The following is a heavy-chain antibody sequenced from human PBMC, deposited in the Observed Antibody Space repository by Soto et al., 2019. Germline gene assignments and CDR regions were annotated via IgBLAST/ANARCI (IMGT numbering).Heavy chain of an antibody. CDR1: GGTFSSYA. V-gene: IGHV1-69*06. CDR3: ARDHRYSSSWYRNNYYYYGMDV. CDR2: IIPIFGTA. D-gene: IGHD6-13*01. Sequence: QVQLVQSGAEVKKPGSSVKVSCKASGGTFSSYAISWVRQAPGQGLEWMRGIIPIFGTANYAQKFQGRVTITADKSTSTAYMELSSLRSEDTAVYYCARDHRYSSSWYRNNYYYYGMDVWGQGTTVTVSS. J-gene: IGHJ6*02.